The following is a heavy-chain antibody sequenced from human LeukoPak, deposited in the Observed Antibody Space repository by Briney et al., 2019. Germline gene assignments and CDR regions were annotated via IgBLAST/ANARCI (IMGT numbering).Heavy chain of an antibody. D-gene: IGHD3-22*01. Sequence: PGGSLRLSCAASGFTFSSYAMSWVRQAPGKGLEWVSAISGSGGSTYYADSVKGRFTISRDNSKNMLYLQMNSLRAEDTAVYYCAKDPTYYYDPRGHFDYWGQGTLVTVSS. CDR2: ISGSGGST. CDR1: GFTFSSYA. V-gene: IGHV3-23*01. J-gene: IGHJ4*02. CDR3: AKDPTYYYDPRGHFDY.